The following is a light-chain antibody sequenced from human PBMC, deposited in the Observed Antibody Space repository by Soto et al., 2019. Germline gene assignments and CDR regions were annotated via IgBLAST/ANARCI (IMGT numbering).Light chain of an antibody. CDR1: SGYVGGHNA. CDR3: SSYERSGAYV. Sequence: QSVLTQPASVSGSPGQSITLSCTGTSGYVGGHNAVSWYQQHPGKAPKLLIYDVYNRPSGASNRFSGSKSGNTASLTISWLQAEDEADYYCSSYERSGAYVFGTGTKVTVL. J-gene: IGLJ1*01. CDR2: DVY. V-gene: IGLV2-14*03.